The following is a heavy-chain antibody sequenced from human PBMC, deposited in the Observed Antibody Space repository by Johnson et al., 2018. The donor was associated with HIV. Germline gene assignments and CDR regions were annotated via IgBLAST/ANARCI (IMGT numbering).Heavy chain of an antibody. V-gene: IGHV3-64*01. D-gene: IGHD6-19*01. Sequence: VQLVESGGGVVQPGRSLRLSCAASGFTFSSYAMHWVRQAPGKGLEYVSAISSNGGSTYYANSVKGRFTISRDNSKNTLYLQMNSLRAEDTAVYYCAREGGRISGAGPSRENYAFDIWGQGTMVTVSS. CDR2: ISSNGGST. J-gene: IGHJ3*02. CDR3: AREGGRISGAGPSRENYAFDI. CDR1: GFTFSSYA.